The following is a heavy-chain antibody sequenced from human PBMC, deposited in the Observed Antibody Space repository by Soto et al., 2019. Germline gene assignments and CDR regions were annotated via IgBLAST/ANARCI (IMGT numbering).Heavy chain of an antibody. Sequence: QVQLVESGGGVVQPGRSLRLSCAASGFTFSSYGMHWVRQAPGKGLEWVAVISYDGSNKYYADSVKGRFTISRDNSKNTLYLQMNSLRAEDTAVYYCAKDLAIAAAGLAFDPWGQGTPVTVSS. CDR3: AKDLAIAAAGLAFDP. CDR2: ISYDGSNK. J-gene: IGHJ5*02. D-gene: IGHD6-13*01. CDR1: GFTFSSYG. V-gene: IGHV3-30*18.